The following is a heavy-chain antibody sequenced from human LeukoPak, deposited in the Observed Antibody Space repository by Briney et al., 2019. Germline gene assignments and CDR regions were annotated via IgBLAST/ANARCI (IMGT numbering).Heavy chain of an antibody. CDR2: ISAYNGNT. Sequence: ASVKVSCKASGYTFTSYGISWARQAPGQGLEWMGWISAYNGNTNYAQKLQGRVTMTTDTSTSTAYMELRSLRSDDTAVYYCARERSVVVPAANVHYYYGMDVWGQGTTVTVSS. V-gene: IGHV1-18*01. D-gene: IGHD2-2*01. J-gene: IGHJ6*02. CDR3: ARERSVVVPAANVHYYYGMDV. CDR1: GYTFTSYG.